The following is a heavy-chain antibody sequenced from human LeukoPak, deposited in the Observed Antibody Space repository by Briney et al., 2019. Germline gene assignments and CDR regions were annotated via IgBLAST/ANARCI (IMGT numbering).Heavy chain of an antibody. Sequence: PGGSLRLSCAGSGFTFSASTLHWVRRTSGKGLDWLGLIRSKTSSYTTLYTESLKGRFIISRDDSKNTTYLQMNSLQTEDTAVYYCTGHSLARWGQGVLVTVSS. D-gene: IGHD3-16*01. V-gene: IGHV3-73*01. J-gene: IGHJ4*02. CDR1: GFTFSAST. CDR3: TGHSLAR. CDR2: IRSKTSSYTT.